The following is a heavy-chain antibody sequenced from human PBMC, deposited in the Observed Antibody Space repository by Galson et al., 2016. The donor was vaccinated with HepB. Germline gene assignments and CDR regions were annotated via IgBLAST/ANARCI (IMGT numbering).Heavy chain of an antibody. V-gene: IGHV3-15*01. J-gene: IGHJ3*01. Sequence: LRLSCAASGFTFSSAWMSWVRQAPGKGLEWVGRIKSKTDDGTTDYAAPVKGRFTISRDDSKNTLYLQMNSLKTEDTAVYYCTTGKGFDAFDFWGRGTMVTVSS. CDR1: GFTFSSAW. CDR2: IKSKTDDGTT. CDR3: TTGKGFDAFDF.